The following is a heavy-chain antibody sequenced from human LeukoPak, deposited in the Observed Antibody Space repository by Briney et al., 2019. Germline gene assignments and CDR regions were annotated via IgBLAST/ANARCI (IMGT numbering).Heavy chain of an antibody. V-gene: IGHV4-59*12. J-gene: IGHJ6*03. Sequence: SETLSLTCTVSGGSISSYHWSWIRQPPGKGLEWIGNIYYSGSTYYNPSLKSRVTISVDTSKNQFSLKLTSVTAADTAVYYCARGAADRNNYYYYIDVWGKGTTVTVSS. CDR1: GGSISSYH. CDR3: ARGAADRNNYYYYIDV. D-gene: IGHD1/OR15-1a*01. CDR2: IYYSGST.